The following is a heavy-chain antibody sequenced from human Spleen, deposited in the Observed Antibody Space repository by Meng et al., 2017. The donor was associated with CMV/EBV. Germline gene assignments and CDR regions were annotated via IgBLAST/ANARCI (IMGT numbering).Heavy chain of an antibody. Sequence: SCTVSGGSISSYYWSWVRQPPGKALEWIGYIYYSGSTRYSPSLKSRVTISVDTSKNQFSLQLSSVTAADTAVYYCARAFTISGVVNAFDYWGQGTLVTVSS. CDR3: ARAFTISGVVNAFDY. V-gene: IGHV4-59*01. D-gene: IGHD3-3*01. CDR1: GGSISSYY. CDR2: IYYSGST. J-gene: IGHJ4*02.